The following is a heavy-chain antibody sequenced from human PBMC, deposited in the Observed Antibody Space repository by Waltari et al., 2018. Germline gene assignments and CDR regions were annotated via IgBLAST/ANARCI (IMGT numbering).Heavy chain of an antibody. CDR3: TRGIAVAGTDY. CDR1: GFTFSGSA. CDR2: IRSKANSYAT. J-gene: IGHJ4*02. Sequence: EVQLVESGGGFVQPGGSLKLSCAASGFTFSGSAMHWVRQASGKGMEGVGRIRSKANSYATAYAASVKGRFTISRDDSKNTAYLQMNSLKTEDTAVYYCTRGIAVAGTDYWGQGTLVTVSS. D-gene: IGHD6-19*01. V-gene: IGHV3-73*01.